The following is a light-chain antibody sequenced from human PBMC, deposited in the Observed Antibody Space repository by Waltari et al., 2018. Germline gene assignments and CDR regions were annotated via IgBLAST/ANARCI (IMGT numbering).Light chain of an antibody. CDR1: QTISIY. V-gene: IGKV1-39*01. J-gene: IGKJ2*01. CDR2: AAS. Sequence: DIQMTQSPSSLSASVGDRVTITCRASQTISIYLNWYQQKPGRDPNLLIYAASSLQSGVPSRFSGSGSGTDFTLTISSLQPEDFATYYCQQSYSAPPTFGQGTKLEI. CDR3: QQSYSAPPT.